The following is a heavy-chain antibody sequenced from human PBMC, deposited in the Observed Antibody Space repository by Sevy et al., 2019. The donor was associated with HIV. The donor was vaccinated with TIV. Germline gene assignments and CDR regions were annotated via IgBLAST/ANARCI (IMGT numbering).Heavy chain of an antibody. CDR3: STDPIILLLVTDGMDV. Sequence: GGSLRLSCAASGFTFTYAWMTWVRQAPGKGLEWLGRIKSKADGGTIDYAAPVKGRFTISREDSKNTLYLQMNSLKTEDTGVYYCSTDPIILLLVTDGMDVWGRGTTVTVSS. D-gene: IGHD2-8*02. J-gene: IGHJ6*02. V-gene: IGHV3-15*01. CDR2: IKSKADGGTI. CDR1: GFTFTYAW.